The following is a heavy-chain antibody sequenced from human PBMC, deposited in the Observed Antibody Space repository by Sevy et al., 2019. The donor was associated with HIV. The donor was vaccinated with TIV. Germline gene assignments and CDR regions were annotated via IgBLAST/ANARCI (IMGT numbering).Heavy chain of an antibody. J-gene: IGHJ5*02. V-gene: IGHV3-7*01. D-gene: IGHD6-19*01. CDR1: GFTFSTYS. CDR2: IKQDGSEK. Sequence: GGSLRLSCAASGFTFSTYSMSWVRQAPGKGLEWVANIKQDGSEKYYVDSVKGRFIISRDNAKNSLYLQMNSLRAEDTAVYYCARYREWLATGWFDPWGQGTLVTVSS. CDR3: ARYREWLATGWFDP.